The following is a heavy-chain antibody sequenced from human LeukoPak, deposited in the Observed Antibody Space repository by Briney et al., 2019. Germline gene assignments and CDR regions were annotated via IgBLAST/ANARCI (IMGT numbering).Heavy chain of an antibody. D-gene: IGHD2-15*01. CDR3: ARGHMMGGPDY. J-gene: IGHJ4*02. Sequence: SETLSLTCAVYGGSFSGYYWSWIRQPPGKGLEWMGEINHSGSTNYNPSLKSRVTISVDTSKNQFSLKLSSVTAADTAVYYCARGHMMGGPDYWGQGTLVTVSS. V-gene: IGHV4-34*01. CDR2: INHSGST. CDR1: GGSFSGYY.